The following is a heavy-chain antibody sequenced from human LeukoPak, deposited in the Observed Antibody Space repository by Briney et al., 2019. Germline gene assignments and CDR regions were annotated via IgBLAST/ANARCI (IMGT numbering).Heavy chain of an antibody. CDR1: GYTFTGYY. D-gene: IGHD5-18*01. CDR3: ARSVTAMVYYFDY. V-gene: IGHV1-2*02. Sequence: GASVKVSCKASGYTFTGYYMHWVRQAPGQGLEWMGWINPNSGGTNYAQKFQGRVTMTRDTSISTAYMELSRLRSDDTAVYYCARSVTAMVYYFDYWGRGTLVTVSS. J-gene: IGHJ4*02. CDR2: INPNSGGT.